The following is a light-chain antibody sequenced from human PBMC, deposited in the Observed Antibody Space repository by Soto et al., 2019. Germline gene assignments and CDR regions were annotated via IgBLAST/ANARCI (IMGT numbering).Light chain of an antibody. V-gene: IGKV1-17*03. Sequence: DIQMTQSPSAMSASVGDRVTITCRASQGISNYLAWFQQKPGKVPKRLIYAASTLQRGGPSRFSGSESATEFTLRIGRLHPEDFETYYCLQHNSYPWTFGQGTKVEIK. CDR1: QGISNY. CDR3: LQHNSYPWT. J-gene: IGKJ1*01. CDR2: AAS.